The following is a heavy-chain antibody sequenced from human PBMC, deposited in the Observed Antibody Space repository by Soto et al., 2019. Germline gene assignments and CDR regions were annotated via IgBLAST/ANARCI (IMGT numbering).Heavy chain of an antibody. D-gene: IGHD6-19*01. V-gene: IGHV3-21*01. Sequence: PGGSLRLSCAASGFTFSSYSMNWVRQAPGKGLEWVSSISSSSSYIYYADSVMGRFTISRDNAKNSLYLQMNSLRAEDTAVYYCAREYSIAVADSFDYWGQGTLVTVSS. CDR2: ISSSSSYI. J-gene: IGHJ4*02. CDR3: AREYSIAVADSFDY. CDR1: GFTFSSYS.